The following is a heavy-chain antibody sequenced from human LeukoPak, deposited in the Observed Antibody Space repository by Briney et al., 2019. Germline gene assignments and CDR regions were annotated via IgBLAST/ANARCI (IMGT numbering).Heavy chain of an antibody. CDR1: GFSVSRNY. CDR2: INPDGSTI. D-gene: IGHD1-7*01. J-gene: IGHJ4*02. Sequence: GGSLRLSCAASGFSVSRNYMTWVRQAPGKGLVWVSRINPDGSTINYADSVKGRFTISRDNAKNTLYLQMNSLRAEDTAVYYCATAGNYRFDYWGQGTLVTVSS. V-gene: IGHV3-74*01. CDR3: ATAGNYRFDY.